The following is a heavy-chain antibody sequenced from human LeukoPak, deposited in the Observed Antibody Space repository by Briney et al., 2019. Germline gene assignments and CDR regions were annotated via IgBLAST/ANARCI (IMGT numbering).Heavy chain of an antibody. V-gene: IGHV1-46*02. CDR1: GYTFNRYY. J-gene: IGHJ5*02. Sequence: ASVKVSCKASGYTFNRYYMHWVRQAPGQGLEWMGIIIPSSGSTSYAQKFQGRVTMTRDTSTSTVYMELSSLRSEDTAVYYCARGVVVVPAAMGLGDNWFDPWGQGTLVTVSS. D-gene: IGHD2-2*01. CDR3: ARGVVVVPAAMGLGDNWFDP. CDR2: IIPSSGST.